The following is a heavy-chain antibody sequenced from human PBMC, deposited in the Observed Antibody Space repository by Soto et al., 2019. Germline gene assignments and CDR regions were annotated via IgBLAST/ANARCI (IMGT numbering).Heavy chain of an antibody. D-gene: IGHD1-26*01. J-gene: IGHJ4*01. CDR2: IIPIFGTA. Sequence: QVQLVQSGAEVKKPGSSVKVSCKASGGTFSSYSINWVRQAPGQGLEWMGEIIPIFGTANYAQKFQGRVTITADASRSTAYMELSRRRSEATAVYSCARDGGSHSGGIDYWGHGTLVHVS. V-gene: IGHV1-69*01. CDR1: GGTFSSYS. CDR3: ARDGGSHSGGIDY.